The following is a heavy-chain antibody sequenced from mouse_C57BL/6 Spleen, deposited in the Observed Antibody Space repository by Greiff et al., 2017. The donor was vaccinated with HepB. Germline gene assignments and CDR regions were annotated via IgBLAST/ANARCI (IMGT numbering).Heavy chain of an antibody. CDR2: ISDGGSYT. J-gene: IGHJ4*01. CDR3: ARDKIGHYYAMDY. CDR1: GFTFSSYA. V-gene: IGHV5-4*01. Sequence: EVQVVESGGGLVKPGGSLKLSCAASGFTFSSYAMSWVRQTPEKRLEWVATISDGGSYTYYPDNVKGRFTISRDNAKNNLYLQMSHLKSEDTAMYYCARDKIGHYYAMDYWGQGTSVTVSS.